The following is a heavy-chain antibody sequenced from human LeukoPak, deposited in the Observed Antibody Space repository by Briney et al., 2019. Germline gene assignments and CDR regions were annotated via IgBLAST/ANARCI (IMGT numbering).Heavy chain of an antibody. CDR3: ARAPPHMRLVPYYFDY. D-gene: IGHD6-19*01. CDR2: IIPIFGTA. J-gene: IGHJ4*02. V-gene: IGHV1-69*05. CDR1: GGTFSSYA. Sequence: ASVKVSCKASGGTFSSYAISWVRQAPGQGLEWMGGIIPIFGTANYAQKFQGRVTITTDESTSTAYMELSSLRSEDTAVYYCARAPPHMRLVPYYFDYWGQGTLVTVSS.